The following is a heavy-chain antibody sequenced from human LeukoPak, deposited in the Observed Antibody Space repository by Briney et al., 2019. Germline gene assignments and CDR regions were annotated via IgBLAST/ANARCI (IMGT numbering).Heavy chain of an antibody. CDR3: ARGGYYDSSGYSLYAFDI. CDR2: INPNSGGT. J-gene: IGHJ3*02. D-gene: IGHD3-22*01. Sequence: ASVKVSCKASRYTFTGYYMHWVRQAPGQRLEWMGWINPNSGGTNYAQKFQGRVTMTRDTSISTAYMELSRLRSDDTAVYYCARGGYYDSSGYSLYAFDIWGQGTMVTVSS. V-gene: IGHV1-2*02. CDR1: RYTFTGYY.